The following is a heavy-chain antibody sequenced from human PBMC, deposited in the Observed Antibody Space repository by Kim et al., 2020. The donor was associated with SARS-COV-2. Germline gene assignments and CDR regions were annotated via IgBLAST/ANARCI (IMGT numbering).Heavy chain of an antibody. D-gene: IGHD3-16*01. V-gene: IGHV4-39*07. CDR3: ARDLLGGGNYYYYGMDV. Sequence: LKSRVTISVDTSKNQFSLKLSSVTAADTAVYYCARDLLGGGNYYYYGMDVWGQGTTVTVSS. J-gene: IGHJ6*02.